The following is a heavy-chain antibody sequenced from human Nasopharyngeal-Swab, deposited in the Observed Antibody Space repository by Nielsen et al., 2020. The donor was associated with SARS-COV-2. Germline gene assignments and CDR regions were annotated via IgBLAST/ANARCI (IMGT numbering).Heavy chain of an antibody. Sequence: VRQAPGKGLEWVSSISSSSSYIYYADSVKGRFTISRDNAKNSLYLQMNSLRAEDTAMYYCAKGYYDFWSGHYWGQGTLVTVSS. V-gene: IGHV3-21*01. CDR3: AKGYYDFWSGHY. J-gene: IGHJ4*02. CDR2: ISSSSSYI. D-gene: IGHD3-3*01.